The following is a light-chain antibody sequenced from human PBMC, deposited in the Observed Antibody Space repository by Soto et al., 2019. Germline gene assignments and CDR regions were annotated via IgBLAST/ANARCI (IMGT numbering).Light chain of an antibody. CDR1: QGISSY. Sequence: MRMTHSRASLSSSTVYRVTITCLASQGISSYLAWYQQKPGKAPKLLIYAASTLQSGVPSRFSGSGSGTDFTLTISSLQPEDFATYYCQQSYSTTWTFGQGTKVDIK. CDR2: AAS. CDR3: QQSYSTTWT. V-gene: IGKV1-8*01. J-gene: IGKJ1*01.